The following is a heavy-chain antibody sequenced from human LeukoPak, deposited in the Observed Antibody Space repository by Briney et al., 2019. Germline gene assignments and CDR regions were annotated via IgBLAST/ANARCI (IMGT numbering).Heavy chain of an antibody. J-gene: IGHJ4*02. Sequence: GGSLRLSCAASGFTFSSYWMHWVRQAPGKGLVWVSRINTDGSSTSYADSVKGRFTISRDNAKNTLYLQMNSLRAEDTAVYYCARVSSSSWWALDYWGQGTLATVSS. D-gene: IGHD6-13*01. V-gene: IGHV3-74*01. CDR3: ARVSSSSWWALDY. CDR1: GFTFSSYW. CDR2: INTDGSST.